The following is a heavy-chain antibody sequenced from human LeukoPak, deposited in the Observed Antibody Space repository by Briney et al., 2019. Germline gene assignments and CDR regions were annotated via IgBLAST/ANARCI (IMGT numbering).Heavy chain of an antibody. CDR2: ISYDGSNK. V-gene: IGHV3-30*18. Sequence: GRSLRLSCAASGFTFSSYGMHWVRQAPGKGLEWVAVISYDGSNKYYADSVKGRFTISRDNSKNTLYLQMNSLRAEDTAVYYCAKVRWDNSGWYYLDYWGQGTLVTVSS. J-gene: IGHJ4*02. CDR1: GFTFSSYG. CDR3: AKVRWDNSGWYYLDY. D-gene: IGHD6-19*01.